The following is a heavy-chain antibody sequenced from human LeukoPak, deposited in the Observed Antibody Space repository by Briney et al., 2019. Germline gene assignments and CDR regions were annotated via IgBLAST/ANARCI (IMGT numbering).Heavy chain of an antibody. J-gene: IGHJ6*02. Sequence: SETLSLTCTVSGGSISSTSYYWGWIRQPPGEGLEWIGSMYYTGNTHYSPSLKSRVTISVDTSKNQFSLELNSVTAADTAAYYCARLYYGMDVWGQGTTVTVSS. CDR3: ARLYYGMDV. CDR2: MYYTGNT. CDR1: GGSISSTSYY. V-gene: IGHV4-39*01.